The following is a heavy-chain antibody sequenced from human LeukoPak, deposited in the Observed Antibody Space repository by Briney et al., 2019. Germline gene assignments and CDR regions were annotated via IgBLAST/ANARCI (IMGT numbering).Heavy chain of an antibody. CDR3: AKTRGDGYKDSFDY. D-gene: IGHD5-24*01. V-gene: IGHV3-23*01. CDR2: LSASGGST. CDR1: GFTFTKCG. J-gene: IGHJ4*02. Sequence: GGTLRLSCAASGFTFTKCGMSWVRQAPGKGLEWVSVLSASGGSTYYADSVKGRFTISRDNSKNTLYLQMKSLRAEDTAVYYCAKTRGDGYKDSFDYWGQGTLATVSS.